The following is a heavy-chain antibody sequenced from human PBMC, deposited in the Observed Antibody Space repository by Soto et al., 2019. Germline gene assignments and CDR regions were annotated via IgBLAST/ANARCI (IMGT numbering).Heavy chain of an antibody. CDR2: IIPIFGTA. V-gene: IGHV1-69*13. Sequence: ASVKVSCKASGGTFSSYAISWVRQALGQGLEWMGGIIPIFGTANYAQKFQGRVTITADESTSTAYMELSSLRSEDTAVYYCARVAVAAYYYYGMDVWGQGTTVTVSS. J-gene: IGHJ6*02. CDR1: GGTFSSYA. CDR3: ARVAVAAYYYYGMDV.